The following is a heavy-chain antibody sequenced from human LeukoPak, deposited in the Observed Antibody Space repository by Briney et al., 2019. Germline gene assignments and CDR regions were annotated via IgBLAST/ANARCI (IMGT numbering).Heavy chain of an antibody. D-gene: IGHD3-10*02. J-gene: IGHJ4*02. V-gene: IGHV4-34*01. Sequence: PSETLSLTCAVYGGSFSGYYWSWIRQPPGKGLEWIGEINHSGSTNYNPSLKSRVTISVDTSKNQFSLKLSSVTAADTAVYCCARRLLYYYVGLNYFDYGGEGTLVTVS. CDR2: INHSGST. CDR1: GGSFSGYY. CDR3: ARRLLYYYVGLNYFDY.